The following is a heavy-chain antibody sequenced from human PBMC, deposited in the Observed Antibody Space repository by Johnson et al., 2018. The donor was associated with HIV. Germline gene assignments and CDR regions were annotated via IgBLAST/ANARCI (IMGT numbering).Heavy chain of an antibody. V-gene: IGHV3-9*01. CDR3: AKDSGANWNYGAFDI. CDR2: ISWNSGSI. D-gene: IGHD1-7*01. J-gene: IGHJ3*02. Sequence: VQLVESGGGLVQPGRSLRLSCAASGFTFDDYAMHWVRQAPGKGLEWVSGISWNSGSIGYADSVKGRFTISRDNAKNSLYLQMNSLISEDTAVYYCAKDSGANWNYGAFDIWGQGTMVTVSS. CDR1: GFTFDDYA.